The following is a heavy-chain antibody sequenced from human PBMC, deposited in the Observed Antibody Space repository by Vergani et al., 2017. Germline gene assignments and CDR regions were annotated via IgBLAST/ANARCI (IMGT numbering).Heavy chain of an antibody. D-gene: IGHD6-19*01. CDR2: IYYSGST. Sequence: QVQLQESGPGLVKPSETLSLTCTVSGGSISSYYWSWIRQPPGKGLEWIGYIYYSGSTNYNPSLKSRVTISVDTSKNQFSLKLSSVTAADTAVYYCARVGTPGGWYRPPYDYWGQGTLVTVSS. CDR1: GGSISSYY. J-gene: IGHJ4*02. CDR3: ARVGTPGGWYRPPYDY. V-gene: IGHV4-59*01.